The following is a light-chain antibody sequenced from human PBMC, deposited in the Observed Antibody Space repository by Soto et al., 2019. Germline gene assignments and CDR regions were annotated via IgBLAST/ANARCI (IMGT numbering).Light chain of an antibody. CDR3: QQYNNWPPFT. V-gene: IGKV3D-15*01. CDR1: QSVSSN. J-gene: IGKJ4*01. CDR2: GAA. Sequence: EIVMTQSPATLSVSPGERATLSCRASQSVSSNLAWYQQKPGQAPRLLMYGAAIRATGIPARFSGSGSGTEFTLTITSLQSEDFAVYYCQQYNNWPPFTFCGGTKVEIK.